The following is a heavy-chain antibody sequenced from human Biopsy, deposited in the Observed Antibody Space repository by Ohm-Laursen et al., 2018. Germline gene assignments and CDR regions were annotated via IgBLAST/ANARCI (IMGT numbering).Heavy chain of an antibody. CDR3: ARTPILIVSAGLVYRHRRHLQGMDV. J-gene: IGHJ6*02. Sequence: TQTLTLTCSFSGFSLSARGMCVSWIRQAPGKALEWLARVDWDDYKDCRASLQTKLSISKDTSNDQVVLTANNVDPADTATYYCARTPILIVSAGLVYRHRRHLQGMDVWGQGIAVTVS. CDR1: GFSLSARGMC. CDR2: VDWDDYK. V-gene: IGHV2-70*11. D-gene: IGHD6-13*01.